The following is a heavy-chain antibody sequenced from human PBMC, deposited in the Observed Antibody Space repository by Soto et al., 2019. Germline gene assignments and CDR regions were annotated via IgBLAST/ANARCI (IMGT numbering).Heavy chain of an antibody. V-gene: IGHV4-30-4*01. CDR2: IYYSGGT. CDR1: GGSISSGDYY. Sequence: QVQLQESGPGLVKPSQTLSLTCTVSGGSISSGDYYWSWIRQPPGKGLEWIGSIYYSGGTYYNPSLKSRVTISVVTSKNQFSMKLNSVTAADTAVYYCASRHSSPYFDYWGQGTLVTVSS. CDR3: ASRHSSPYFDY. D-gene: IGHD6-13*01. J-gene: IGHJ4*02.